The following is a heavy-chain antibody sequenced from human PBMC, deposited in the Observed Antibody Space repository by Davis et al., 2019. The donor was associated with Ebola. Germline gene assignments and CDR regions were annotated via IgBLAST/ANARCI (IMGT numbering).Heavy chain of an antibody. CDR1: GGSISSGDYY. Sequence: MPSETLSLTCTVSGGSISSGDYYWSWIRQPPGKGLEWIGYIYHSGNSYYNPSLKSRVTISVDTSKNQFSLKLSSVTVADTAVYYCARGRPSTVTTDYYAVDVWGKGTTVTVSS. V-gene: IGHV4-30-4*01. CDR2: IYHSGNS. D-gene: IGHD4-17*01. J-gene: IGHJ6*04. CDR3: ARGRPSTVTTDYYAVDV.